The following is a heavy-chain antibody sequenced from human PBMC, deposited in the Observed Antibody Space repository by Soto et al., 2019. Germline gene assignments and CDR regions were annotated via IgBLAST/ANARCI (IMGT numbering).Heavy chain of an antibody. J-gene: IGHJ6*02. V-gene: IGHV3-30*18. Sequence: GESLKISCAASGFTFSSYGMHWVRQAPGKGLEWVAVISYDGSNKYYADSVKGRFTISRDNSKNTLYLQMNSLRAEDTAVYYCAKTAGYGGPYYYYGMDVWGQGTTVTVSS. D-gene: IGHD4-17*01. CDR2: ISYDGSNK. CDR3: AKTAGYGGPYYYYGMDV. CDR1: GFTFSSYG.